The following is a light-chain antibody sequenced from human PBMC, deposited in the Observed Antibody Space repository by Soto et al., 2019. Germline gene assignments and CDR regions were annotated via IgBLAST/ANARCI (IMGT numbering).Light chain of an antibody. CDR3: QQRNNWPYT. CDR2: DAS. J-gene: IGKJ2*01. Sequence: EIVLTQSPATLSLSPGERATLSCTASQSVSSYLAWYQQKPGQAPRLLIYDASNRATGIPARFSGSGSGTDFTLTICSLEPEDFAVYCCQQRNNWPYTLGEGTRLEIK. V-gene: IGKV3-11*01. CDR1: QSVSSY.